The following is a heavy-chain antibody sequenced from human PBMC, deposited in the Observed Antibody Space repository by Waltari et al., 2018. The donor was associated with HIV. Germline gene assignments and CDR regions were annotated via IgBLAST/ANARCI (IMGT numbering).Heavy chain of an antibody. J-gene: IGHJ5*02. D-gene: IGHD3-3*01. CDR2: IYSGGST. V-gene: IGHV3-66*01. CDR3: ARDPGDYDFWSGYYPRGLRFDP. Sequence: EVQLVESGGGLVQPGGSLRLSCAASGFTVSSNYMSWVRQAPGKGLEWVSVIYSGGSTYYADSVKGRFTISRDNSKNTLYLQMNSLRAEDTAVYYCARDPGDYDFWSGYYPRGLRFDPWGQGTLVTVSS. CDR1: GFTVSSNY.